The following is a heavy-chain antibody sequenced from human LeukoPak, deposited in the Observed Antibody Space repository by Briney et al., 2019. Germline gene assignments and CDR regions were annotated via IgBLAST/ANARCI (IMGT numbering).Heavy chain of an antibody. V-gene: IGHV3-30*07. D-gene: IGHD5-24*01. Sequence: GSLRLSCAASGFTFSAYTTYWVRQAPGKGLEWVAVISYDGSTKYYADSVKGRFTISRDNTANSLYLQMNGLGAEDTAVYYCVTDRDRDWRKRFDYWGQGALVIVSS. CDR1: GFTFSAYT. J-gene: IGHJ4*02. CDR3: VTDRDRDWRKRFDY. CDR2: ISYDGSTK.